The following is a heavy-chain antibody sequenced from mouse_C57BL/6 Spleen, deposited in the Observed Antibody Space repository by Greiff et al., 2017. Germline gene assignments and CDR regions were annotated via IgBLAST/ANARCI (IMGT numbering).Heavy chain of an antibody. CDR1: GYTFTSYW. J-gene: IGHJ2*01. D-gene: IGHD1-1*01. CDR3: ARWMGFYGSSLRFDY. CDR2: IYPGSGST. V-gene: IGHV1-55*01. Sequence: QVQLQQPGAELVKPGASVKMSCKASGYTFTSYWITWVKQRPGQGLEWIGDIYPGSGSTNYNEKFKSKATLTVDTSSSTAYMQLSSLTSEDSAVYYCARWMGFYGSSLRFDYWGQGTTLTVSS.